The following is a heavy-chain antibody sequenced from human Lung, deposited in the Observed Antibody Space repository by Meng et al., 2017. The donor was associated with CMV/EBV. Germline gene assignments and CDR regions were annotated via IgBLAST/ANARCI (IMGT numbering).Heavy chain of an antibody. CDR3: AREDCKSTSCPTPYYYYGMDV. CDR1: GGSISGSDW. CDR2: IYPSGET. D-gene: IGHD2-2*01. V-gene: IGHV4-4*02. Sequence: SETXSLXXVISGGSISGSDWWSWVRQPPGKGLEWIGQIYPSGETNYNPSLERRVTMSVDKSKNQFSLRLTSVPAADTAVDFCAREDCKSTSCPTPYYYYGMDVWGQGXTVTVSS. J-gene: IGHJ6*02.